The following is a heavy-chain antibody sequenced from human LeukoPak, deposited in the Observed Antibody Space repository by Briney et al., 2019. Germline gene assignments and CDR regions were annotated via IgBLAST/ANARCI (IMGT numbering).Heavy chain of an antibody. Sequence: PGGSLRLSCAASGFTFGSYAMHWVRHAPGQGLVWVSRIKGDGISTNYADSVKGRFTISRDNAKNTLYLQVNNLRAEDTAVYYCARGPNSNWSGLDFWGQGTLLTVSS. J-gene: IGHJ4*02. D-gene: IGHD6-6*01. CDR3: ARGPNSNWSGLDF. CDR2: IKGDGIST. V-gene: IGHV3-74*01. CDR1: GFTFGSYA.